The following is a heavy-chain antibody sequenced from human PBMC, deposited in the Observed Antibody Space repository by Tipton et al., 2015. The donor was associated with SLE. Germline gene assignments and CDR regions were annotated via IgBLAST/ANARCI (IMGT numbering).Heavy chain of an antibody. CDR3: ASSGYNSPFYVYNWLDP. CDR2: ISSSSNTV. CDR1: GFSFSSNA. J-gene: IGHJ5*02. V-gene: IGHV3-48*02. D-gene: IGHD5-12*01. Sequence: SLRLSCAASGFSFSSNAMHWVRQAPGKGLEWISYISSSSNTVYYADSVKGRFTISRDNGKNSLSLQMTSLRDEDTAIYYCASSGYNSPFYVYNWLDPWGQGALVTVSS.